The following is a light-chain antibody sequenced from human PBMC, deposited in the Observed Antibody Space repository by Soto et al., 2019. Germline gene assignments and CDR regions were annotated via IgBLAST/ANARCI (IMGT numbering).Light chain of an antibody. CDR2: AAS. CDR1: QSVSSN. J-gene: IGKJ1*01. CDR3: QQYDNWPWT. V-gene: IGKV3-15*01. Sequence: EIVMTQSPDTLSGSPGDTATLSCRASQSVSSNLAWYQQKPGQAPRLLIYAASIRAAGIPARFSGSGSGTEFTLTISSLRSEDFALYYCQQYDNWPWTFGQGTKVEIK.